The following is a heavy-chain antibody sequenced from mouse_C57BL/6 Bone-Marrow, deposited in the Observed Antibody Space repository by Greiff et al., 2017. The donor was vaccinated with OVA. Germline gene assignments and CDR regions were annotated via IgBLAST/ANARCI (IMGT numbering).Heavy chain of an antibody. CDR1: GYSFTGYY. V-gene: IGHV1-31*01. CDR3: AREHYYGSSHFGY. CDR2: IYPYNGVS. J-gene: IGHJ2*01. D-gene: IGHD1-1*01. Sequence: EVKLLESGPELVKPGASVKISCKASGYSFTGYYMHWVKQSHGNILDWIGYIYPYNGVSSYNQKFKGKATLTVDKSSSTAYMELRSLTSEDSAVYYCAREHYYGSSHFGYWGQGTTLTVSS.